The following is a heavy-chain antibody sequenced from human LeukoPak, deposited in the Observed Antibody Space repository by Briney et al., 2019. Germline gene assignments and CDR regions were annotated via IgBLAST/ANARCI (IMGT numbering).Heavy chain of an antibody. Sequence: ASVKVSCKASGYTFTSYGISWVRQAPGQGLEWMGWISAYNGNTNYAQKFQGRVTMTEDTSTDTAYMELSSLRSEDTAVYYCATSLRITMVRGVNDAFDIWGQGTMVTVSS. J-gene: IGHJ3*02. D-gene: IGHD3-10*01. CDR1: GYTFTSYG. CDR3: ATSLRITMVRGVNDAFDI. CDR2: ISAYNGNT. V-gene: IGHV1-18*01.